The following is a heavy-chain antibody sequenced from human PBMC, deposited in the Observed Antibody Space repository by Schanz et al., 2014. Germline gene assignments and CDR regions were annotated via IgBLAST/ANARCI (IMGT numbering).Heavy chain of an antibody. D-gene: IGHD2-15*01. V-gene: IGHV4-34*01. CDR3: ARGGRYCSGGGCHYPYNYYGMDV. J-gene: IGHJ6*02. CDR1: GGSVSGYF. CDR2: INYSGSA. Sequence: VQLQQWGAGRLRPAETLSLTCAVYGGSVSGYFWTWIRQSPRKGLEWIGEINYSGSAHYNPSLPSRLTISMDAYKSQLSLKMKSVSAADTAVYYCARGGRYCSGGGCHYPYNYYGMDVWGQGTTVTVSS.